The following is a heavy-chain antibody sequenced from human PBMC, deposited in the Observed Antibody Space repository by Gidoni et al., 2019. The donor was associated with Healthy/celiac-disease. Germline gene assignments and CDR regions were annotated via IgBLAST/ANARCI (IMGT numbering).Heavy chain of an antibody. D-gene: IGHD2-2*01. CDR2: ISWNSGSI. CDR3: AKDGYCSSTSCYYYYYYGMDV. J-gene: IGHJ6*02. CDR1: GFTFDDYA. V-gene: IGHV3-9*01. Sequence: EVQLVESGGGLVQPGRSLRLSCAASGFTFDDYAMHWVRQAPGKGLEWVSGISWNSGSIGYADSVKGRFTISRDNAKNSLYLQMNSLRAEDTALYYCAKDGYCSSTSCYYYYYYGMDVWGQGTTVTVSS.